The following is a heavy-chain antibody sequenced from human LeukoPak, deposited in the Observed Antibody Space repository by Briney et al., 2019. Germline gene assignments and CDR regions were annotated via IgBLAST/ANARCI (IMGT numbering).Heavy chain of an antibody. CDR1: GGSFSGYY. Sequence: SETLSLTCAVYGGSFSGYYWSWIRQPPGKGLEWIGEINHSGGTNYNPSLKSRVTISVDTSQTQFSLKLSSVTAADTAVYYCARGTPSSKGYSYGSAFDYWGQGTLVTVSS. J-gene: IGHJ4*02. CDR3: ARGTPSSKGYSYGSAFDY. D-gene: IGHD5-18*01. V-gene: IGHV4-34*01. CDR2: INHSGGT.